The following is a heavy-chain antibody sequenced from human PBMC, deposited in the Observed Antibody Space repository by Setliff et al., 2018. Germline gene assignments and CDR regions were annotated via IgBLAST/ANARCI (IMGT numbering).Heavy chain of an antibody. Sequence: SETLSLTCNVSENFMSSGSGYYWGWIRQAPGKGLEWIGNIYHTGTTYYNPSLKSRVTISVDTSKNQFSLRLTSVTAADTAVYFCARDYGPNDYWGQGALVTVSS. D-gene: IGHD3-16*01. J-gene: IGHJ4*02. CDR2: IYHTGTT. CDR1: ENFMSSGSGYY. CDR3: ARDYGPNDY. V-gene: IGHV4-39*07.